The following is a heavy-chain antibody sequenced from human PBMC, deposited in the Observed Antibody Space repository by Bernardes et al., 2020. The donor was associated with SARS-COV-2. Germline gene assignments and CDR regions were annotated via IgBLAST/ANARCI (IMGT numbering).Heavy chain of an antibody. V-gene: IGHV4-39*01. J-gene: IGHJ4*02. CDR1: GGSISSSDYF. D-gene: IGHD1-1*01. Sequence: SETLSLTCTVSGGSISSSDYFWVWIRQPPGKGLEWIGNIYYDGSTFYNPSLKSRVTISVDTSKDQFSLKLNSVTAADTAVYYCARRVWKSSHIDSWGQGTLVSVSS. CDR2: IYYDGST. CDR3: ARRVWKSSHIDS.